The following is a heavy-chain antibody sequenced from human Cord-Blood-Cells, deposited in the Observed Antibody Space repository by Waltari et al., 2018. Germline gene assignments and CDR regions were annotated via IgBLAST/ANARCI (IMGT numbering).Heavy chain of an antibody. V-gene: IGHV3-53*01. CDR1: GFTVSSTY. Sequence: EVQLVESGGGLIQPGGSLRLSCAASGFTVSSTYLPWVRQAPGKGLEWVSVIYSGGSTYYADSVKGRFTISRDNSKNTLYLQMNSLRAEDTAVYYCARDNYYGSGSYAFDIWGQGTMVTVSS. J-gene: IGHJ3*02. D-gene: IGHD3-10*01. CDR2: IYSGGST. CDR3: ARDNYYGSGSYAFDI.